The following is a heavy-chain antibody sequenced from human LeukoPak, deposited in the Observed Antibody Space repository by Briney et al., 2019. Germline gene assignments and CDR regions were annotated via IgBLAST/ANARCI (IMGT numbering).Heavy chain of an antibody. D-gene: IGHD3-9*01. Sequence: SETLSLTCAVYGGSFIDYYWGWIRQPPGKGLEWIGSIYYSGSTYYNPSLKSRVTISVDTSKNQFSLKLSSVTAADTAVYYCARRLVNYDILTGFDYWGQGTLVTVSS. J-gene: IGHJ4*02. CDR2: IYYSGST. CDR3: ARRLVNYDILTGFDY. CDR1: GGSFIDYY. V-gene: IGHV4-39*01.